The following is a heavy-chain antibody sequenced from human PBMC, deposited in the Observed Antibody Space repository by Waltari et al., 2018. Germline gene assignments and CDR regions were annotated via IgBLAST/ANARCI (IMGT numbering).Heavy chain of an antibody. CDR3: AVSYYYDSSGYYYFDY. D-gene: IGHD3-22*01. CDR2: IYSGGST. CDR1: GFTVSSNY. J-gene: IGHJ4*02. V-gene: IGHV3-53*01. Sequence: EVQLVESGGGLIQPGGSLRLSCAASGFTVSSNYMSWVRQAPGKGLGWVSVIYSGGSTYYADAVKGRFTISRDNSKNTLYLQMNSLRAEDTAVYYCAVSYYYDSSGYYYFDYWGQGTLVTVSS.